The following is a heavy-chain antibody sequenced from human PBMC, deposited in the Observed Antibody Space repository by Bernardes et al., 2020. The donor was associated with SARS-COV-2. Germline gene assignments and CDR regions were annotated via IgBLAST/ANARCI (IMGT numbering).Heavy chain of an antibody. D-gene: IGHD6-6*01. J-gene: IGHJ5*02. V-gene: IGHV4-34*01. Sequence: SEPLSLTCAVYGGSFSGYYWSWIRQPPGKGLEWIGEINHSGSTNYNPSLKSRVTISVDTSKNQFSLKLSSVTAADTAVYYCARGRQQLAPDWFDPWGQGTLVTVSS. CDR3: ARGRQQLAPDWFDP. CDR2: INHSGST. CDR1: GGSFSGYY.